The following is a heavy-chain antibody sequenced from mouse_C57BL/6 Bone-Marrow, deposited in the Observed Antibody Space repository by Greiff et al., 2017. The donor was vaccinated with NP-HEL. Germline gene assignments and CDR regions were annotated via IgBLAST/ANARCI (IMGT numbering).Heavy chain of an antibody. CDR1: GYTFTDYE. CDR2: IDPETGGT. D-gene: IGHD5-5*01. CDR3: TGGTLPTPYWYFDV. V-gene: IGHV1-15*01. Sequence: QVQLQQSGAELVRPGASVTLSCKASGYTFTDYEMHWVKQTPVHGLEWIGAIDPETGGTAYNQKFKGKAILTADKSSSTAYMELRSLTSEDSAVYYCTGGTLPTPYWYFDVWGTGTTVTVSS. J-gene: IGHJ1*03.